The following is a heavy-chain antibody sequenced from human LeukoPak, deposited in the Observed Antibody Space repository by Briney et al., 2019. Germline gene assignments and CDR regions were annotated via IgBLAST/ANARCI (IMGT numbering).Heavy chain of an antibody. Sequence: GGSLRLSCAGSGFTFSDAWMSWVRQAPGKGLEWVGRIQSKTDGGTIDYAAPVKGRFIVSRDDSKDTLYLHMNSLKAEDTGVYYCTDWYYYGSGSYFLYWGRGTLVTVSS. V-gene: IGHV3-15*01. CDR2: IQSKTDGGTI. CDR1: GFTFSDAW. J-gene: IGHJ4*02. D-gene: IGHD3-10*01. CDR3: TDWYYYGSGSYFLY.